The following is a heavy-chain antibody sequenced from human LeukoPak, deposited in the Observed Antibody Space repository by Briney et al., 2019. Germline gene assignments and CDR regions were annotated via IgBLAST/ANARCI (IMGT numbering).Heavy chain of an antibody. CDR1: GFTSGHIFTDYW. D-gene: IGHD2-2*01. CDR2: INQDGSQT. CDR3: SAILYH. V-gene: IGHV3-7*01. Sequence: GGSLRLSCVASGFTSGHIFTDYWMTWVRQVPGKGLEWVANINQDGSQTYYLDSVKARFTISRDNAKESVSLQMNSLRAEDTAIYYCSAILYHWGQGTLVTVSS. J-gene: IGHJ4*02.